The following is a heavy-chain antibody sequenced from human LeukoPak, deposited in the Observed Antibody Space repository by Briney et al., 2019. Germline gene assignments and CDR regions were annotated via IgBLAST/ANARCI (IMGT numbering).Heavy chain of an antibody. Sequence: GSSVKVSCKASGGTFSSYAISWVRQAPGQGLEWMGGIIPIFGTANYAQKFQGRVTITADESTSTAYMELSSLRSEDTAVYYCARGGDYDILTGHHMGYYYMDVWGKGTTVTVSS. CDR2: IIPIFGTA. V-gene: IGHV1-69*01. CDR1: GGTFSSYA. CDR3: ARGGDYDILTGHHMGYYYMDV. D-gene: IGHD3-9*01. J-gene: IGHJ6*03.